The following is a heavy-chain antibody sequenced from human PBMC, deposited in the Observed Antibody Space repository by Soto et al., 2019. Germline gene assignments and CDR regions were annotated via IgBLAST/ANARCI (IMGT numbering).Heavy chain of an antibody. Sequence: EVHLLESGGGLVQPGGSLRLSCAASGFTFSSHAMSWVRQAPGKGLEWVSGICHSDDDTYYVDSVKGRFTISRDNSKNTLYLQMHSLRAEDTAIYYCVKDWTGSTCPCMDVWGQGTTVTVS. V-gene: IGHV3-23*01. CDR3: VKDWTGSTCPCMDV. CDR2: ICHSDDDT. J-gene: IGHJ6*02. CDR1: GFTFSSHA. D-gene: IGHD6-13*01.